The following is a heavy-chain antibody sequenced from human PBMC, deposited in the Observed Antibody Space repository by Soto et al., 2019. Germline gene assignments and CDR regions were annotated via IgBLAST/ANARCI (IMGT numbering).Heavy chain of an antibody. Sequence: QVQLVQSGGEVKQPGASVKVSCKATGYTFINSAIAWVRQAPGQGLEWMGWISPYNGNTNYAQSVQGRVTITTDTSTSTAYMEIRSIRFDDTAVYYCARDQSSGVFDYWGQGTLVTVST. CDR2: ISPYNGNT. J-gene: IGHJ4*02. CDR3: ARDQSSGVFDY. V-gene: IGHV1-18*01. CDR1: GYTFINSA. D-gene: IGHD3-22*01.